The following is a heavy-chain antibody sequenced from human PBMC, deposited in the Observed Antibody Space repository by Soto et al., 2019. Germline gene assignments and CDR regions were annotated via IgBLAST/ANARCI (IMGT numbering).Heavy chain of an antibody. V-gene: IGHV5-51*01. Sequence: GESLKISCKGSGYSFTSYWIGWVRQMPGKGLEWMGIIYPGDSDTRYSPSFQGQVTISADKSISTAYLQWSSLKASDTAMYYCATRSLRFLGWFGFDYWGQGTLVTVSS. CDR1: GYSFTSYW. D-gene: IGHD3-3*01. CDR3: ATRSLRFLGWFGFDY. J-gene: IGHJ4*02. CDR2: IYPGDSDT.